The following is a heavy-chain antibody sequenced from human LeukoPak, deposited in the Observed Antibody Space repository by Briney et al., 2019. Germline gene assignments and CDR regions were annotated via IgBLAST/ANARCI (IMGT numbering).Heavy chain of an antibody. CDR3: ARGDIVVVPAAREVYYYYMDV. CDR1: GGTFSSYA. Sequence: SVKVSCKASGGTFSSYAISWVRQAPGQGLEWMGGIIPIFGTANYAQKFQGRVTITTDESTSTAYMELSSLRSEDTAVYYCARGDIVVVPAAREVYYYYMDVWGEGTTVTVSS. V-gene: IGHV1-69*05. J-gene: IGHJ6*03. D-gene: IGHD2-2*01. CDR2: IIPIFGTA.